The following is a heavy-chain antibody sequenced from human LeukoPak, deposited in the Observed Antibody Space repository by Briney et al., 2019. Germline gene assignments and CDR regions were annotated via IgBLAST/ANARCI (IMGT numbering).Heavy chain of an antibody. J-gene: IGHJ5*02. CDR2: MNPNSGNT. D-gene: IGHD3-10*01. CDR3: ARGLLSPENWFDP. Sequence: VASVKVSCKASGYTFTSYDINWVRQATGQGLEWMGWMNPNSGNTGYAQKFQGRVTMTRNTSISTAYMELSSLRSEDTAVYYCARGLLSPENWFDPWGQGTLVTVSS. CDR1: GYTFTSYD. V-gene: IGHV1-8*01.